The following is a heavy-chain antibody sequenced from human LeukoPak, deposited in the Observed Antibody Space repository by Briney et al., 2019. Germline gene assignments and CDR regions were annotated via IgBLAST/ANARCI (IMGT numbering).Heavy chain of an antibody. CDR3: ASRARYCTSTSCDPIGAFDI. CDR1: GFTFSAYW. V-gene: IGHV3-7*01. CDR2: IRLDGSEN. J-gene: IGHJ3*02. D-gene: IGHD2-2*01. Sequence: PGGSLRLSCVASGFTFSAYWMTWVRQAPGMGLDWVANIRLDGSENYYVDSVRGRFTISRDNAKNSLYLQMNSLRAEDTAVYYCASRARYCTSTSCDPIGAFDIWGQGTMVTVSS.